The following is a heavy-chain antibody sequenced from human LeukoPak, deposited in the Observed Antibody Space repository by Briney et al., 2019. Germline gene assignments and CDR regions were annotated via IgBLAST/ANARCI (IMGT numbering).Heavy chain of an antibody. CDR1: GFTFSSYG. CDR3: AKDLVYALDY. Sequence: GGSLRLSCAASGFTFSSYGMHWVRQAPGKGLEWVAVISYDGSNKYYADSVKGRFTISRDNSKNTLYLQMNSLRAEDTAVYYCAKDLVYALDYWGQGTPVTVSS. V-gene: IGHV3-30*18. J-gene: IGHJ4*02. D-gene: IGHD2-8*01. CDR2: ISYDGSNK.